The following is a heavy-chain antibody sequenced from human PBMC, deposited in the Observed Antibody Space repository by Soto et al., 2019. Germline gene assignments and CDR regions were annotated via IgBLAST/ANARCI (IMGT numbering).Heavy chain of an antibody. CDR1: GGSISSSNW. CDR3: ASRGVTNPTFDY. D-gene: IGHD3-3*01. Sequence: QVQLQESGPGLVKPSGTLSLTCAVSGGSISSSNWWSWVRQPPGKGLEWIGEIYHSGSTNYNPSLATRXXIXVXXSKHQFSLKLSSVTAADPAVYYCASRGVTNPTFDYWGQGTLVTVSS. CDR2: IYHSGST. J-gene: IGHJ4*02. V-gene: IGHV4-4*02.